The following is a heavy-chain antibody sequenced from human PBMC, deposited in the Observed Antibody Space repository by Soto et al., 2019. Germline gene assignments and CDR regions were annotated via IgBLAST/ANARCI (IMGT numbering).Heavy chain of an antibody. CDR3: AKEGTSGLYYFDY. CDR2: ISGSGDTS. J-gene: IGHJ4*02. D-gene: IGHD6-19*01. V-gene: IGHV3-23*01. CDR1: GFTFSNYA. Sequence: PGGSLRISCAASGFTFSNYAISWVRQAPGKGLEWVSIISGSGDTSYYADSVKGRFTTSRDNSRNTLYLQLNSLRAEDSAKYYCAKEGTSGLYYFDYWGPGTLVTVSS.